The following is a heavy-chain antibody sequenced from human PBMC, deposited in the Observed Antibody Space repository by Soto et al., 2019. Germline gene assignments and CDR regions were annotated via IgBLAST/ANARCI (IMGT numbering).Heavy chain of an antibody. CDR1: GFTFTSYY. D-gene: IGHD2-2*01. V-gene: IGHV1-46*03. CDR3: AMRSTEGAYYYMDV. CDR2: INPSGDTT. J-gene: IGHJ6*03. Sequence: QVQLVQSGTEVKKPGASVKVSCKASGFTFTSYYMHWVRQAPGQGLEWMGIINPSGDTTTYAQNFQDRVTMTRDTSTSTVYMELSSLRSEDTAVYYCAMRSTEGAYYYMDVWGKGTTVTVSS.